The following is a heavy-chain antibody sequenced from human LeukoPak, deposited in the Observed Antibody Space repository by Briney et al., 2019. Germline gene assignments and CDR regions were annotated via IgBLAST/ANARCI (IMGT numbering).Heavy chain of an antibody. V-gene: IGHV5-51*01. Sequence: PGESLKISCKGSGYSFTSYWIGWVRQMPGKGLEWMGIIYPGDSDTRYSPSFQGQVTISADKSISTAYLQWSSLKASDTAMYYCARQGIGRSYYYYYMDVWGKGTTVTVSS. CDR2: IYPGDSDT. J-gene: IGHJ6*03. CDR3: ARQGIGRSYYYYYMDV. CDR1: GYSFTSYW.